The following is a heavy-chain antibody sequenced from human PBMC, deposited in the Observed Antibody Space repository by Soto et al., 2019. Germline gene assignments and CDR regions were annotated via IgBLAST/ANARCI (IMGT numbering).Heavy chain of an antibody. CDR3: ARALREGLPIYYFDS. CDR2: IFWNDER. CDR1: GFSLSKARMG. J-gene: IGHJ4*02. D-gene: IGHD1-26*01. Sequence: SGPTLVNPTETLTLTCTVSGFSLSKARMGVSWIRQPPGKALEWLAHIFWNDERSYNTSLKSRLTISRDTSKSQVVLTMTHVDPVDTGTYFCARALREGLPIYYFDSWGQGTLVTVSS. V-gene: IGHV2-26*01.